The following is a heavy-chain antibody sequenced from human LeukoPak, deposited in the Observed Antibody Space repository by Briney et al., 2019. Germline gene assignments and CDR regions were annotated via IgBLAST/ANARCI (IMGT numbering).Heavy chain of an antibody. V-gene: IGHV4-34*01. Sequence: SETLSLTCAVYGGSFSGYYWSWIRQPPGKGLEWIGEINHSGSTNYNPSLKSRVTISVDTSKNQFSLKLSSVTAADTAVYYCARKLVLSGETPNWGQGTLVTVSS. CDR1: GGSFSGYY. J-gene: IGHJ4*02. CDR3: ARKLVLSGETPN. D-gene: IGHD6-13*01. CDR2: INHSGST.